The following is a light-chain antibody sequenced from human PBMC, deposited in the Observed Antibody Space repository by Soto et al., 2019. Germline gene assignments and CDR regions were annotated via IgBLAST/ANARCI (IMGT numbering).Light chain of an antibody. CDR2: CAS. CDR3: QQYNKLPPYT. V-gene: IGKV3-15*01. J-gene: IGKJ2*01. CDR1: QSVSSN. Sequence: EIVMTQSPATLSVSPGERATLSCRASQSVSSNLAWYQQKPGQAPRLLIYCASTRATRIPARFSGSGARTQFTLTISSLQSEDFAVYYCQQYNKLPPYTFGQGTKLEFK.